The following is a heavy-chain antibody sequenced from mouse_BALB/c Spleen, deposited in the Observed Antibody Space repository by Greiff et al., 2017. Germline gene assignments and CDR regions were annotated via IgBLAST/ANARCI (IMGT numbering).Heavy chain of an antibody. CDR2: ISSGGST. D-gene: IGHD1-1*01. V-gene: IGHV5-6-5*01. CDR1: GFTFSSYA. J-gene: IGHJ3*01. Sequence: EVMLVESGGGLVKPGGSLKLSCAASGFTFSSYAMSWVRQTPEKRLEWVASISSGGSTYYPDSVKGRFTISRDNARNILYLQMSSLRSEDTAMYYCARDADYYGSSSWFAYWGQGTLVTVSA. CDR3: ARDADYYGSSSWFAY.